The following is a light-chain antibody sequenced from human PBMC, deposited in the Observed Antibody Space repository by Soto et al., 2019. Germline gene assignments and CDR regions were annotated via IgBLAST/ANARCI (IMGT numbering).Light chain of an antibody. J-gene: IGKJ4*01. Sequence: EIVLTQSPCTLSLSPGERATLSCRASQSVSSSYLAWYQQKPGQAPRLLIYGASSRATGIPDRFSGSGSGTDFTLTISRREPEDFAVYYCQQYGSSPFGGGTKVEIK. CDR2: GAS. V-gene: IGKV3-20*01. CDR3: QQYGSSP. CDR1: QSVSSSY.